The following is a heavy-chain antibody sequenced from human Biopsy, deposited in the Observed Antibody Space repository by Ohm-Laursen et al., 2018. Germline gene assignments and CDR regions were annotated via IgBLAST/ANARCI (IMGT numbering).Heavy chain of an antibody. CDR3: VRASIFGVATSGFYYYGMDV. Sequence: SLRLSCSASGFNSRVYPMTWVRQAPGKGLEWASFISSSGVQYHADSVKGRFTISRDNSKNTPYLQMNSLRAEDTAVYYCVRASIFGVATSGFYYYGMDVWGQGTTVTVSS. V-gene: IGHV3-66*01. CDR1: GFNSRVYP. J-gene: IGHJ6*02. D-gene: IGHD3-3*01. CDR2: ISSSGVQ.